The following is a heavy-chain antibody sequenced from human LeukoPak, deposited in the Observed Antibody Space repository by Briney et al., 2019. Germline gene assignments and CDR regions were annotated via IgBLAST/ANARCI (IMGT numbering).Heavy chain of an antibody. V-gene: IGHV3-48*01. CDR3: AKQGGSWDYVFDY. CDR2: ISSSSSTI. Sequence: GGSLRLSCAASAFTFSSYSMNWVRQAPGKGLEWVSYISSSSSTIYYADSVKGRFTISRDNAKNSLYLQMNSLRAEDTAVYYCAKQGGSWDYVFDYWGQGTLVTVSS. CDR1: AFTFSSYS. D-gene: IGHD6-13*01. J-gene: IGHJ4*02.